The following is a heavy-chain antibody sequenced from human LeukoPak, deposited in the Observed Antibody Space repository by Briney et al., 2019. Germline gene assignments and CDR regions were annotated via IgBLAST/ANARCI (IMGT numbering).Heavy chain of an antibody. J-gene: IGHJ4*02. CDR2: ISSSSSTI. V-gene: IGHV3-48*04. CDR1: GFTFSSYN. Sequence: GGSLRLSCAASGFTFSSYNMNWVRQAPGKGLEWVSYISSSSSTIFYADSVKGRFTISRDNVKNTLYLQMNSLRAEDTAVYYCATDERGSSGYQPDYWGQGTLVTVSS. CDR3: ATDERGSSGYQPDY. D-gene: IGHD3-22*01.